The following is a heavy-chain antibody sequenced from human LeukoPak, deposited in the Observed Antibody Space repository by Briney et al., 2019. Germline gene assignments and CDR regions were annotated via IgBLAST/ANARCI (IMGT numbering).Heavy chain of an antibody. D-gene: IGHD3-10*01. V-gene: IGHV3-15*01. J-gene: IGHJ4*02. Sequence: GGSLRLSCAASGFTFSNAWMSWVRQAPGKGLEWVGRIKSKTDGGTTDYAAPVKGRFTTSRDDSKNTLYLQMNSLKTEDTAVYYCTTSRHPYYYGSGGYYFDYWGQGTLVTVSS. CDR1: GFTFSNAW. CDR2: IKSKTDGGTT. CDR3: TTSRHPYYYGSGGYYFDY.